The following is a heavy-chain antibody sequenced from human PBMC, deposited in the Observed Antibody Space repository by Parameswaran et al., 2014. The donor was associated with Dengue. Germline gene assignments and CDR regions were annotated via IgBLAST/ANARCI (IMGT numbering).Heavy chain of an antibody. V-gene: IGHV1-2*02. D-gene: IGHD3-22*01. J-gene: IGHJ4*01. CDR2: INPNSGGT. CDR3: AREFHYYDSSGLDY. Sequence: WVRQAPGQGLEWMGWINPNSGGTNYAQKFQGRVTMTRDTSISTAYMELSRLRSDDTAVYYCAREFHYYDSSGLDYWARNPGHRLL.